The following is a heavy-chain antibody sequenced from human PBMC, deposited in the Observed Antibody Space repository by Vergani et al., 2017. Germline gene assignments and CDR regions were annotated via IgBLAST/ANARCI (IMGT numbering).Heavy chain of an antibody. CDR1: GFTFSSYA. J-gene: IGHJ6*02. V-gene: IGHV3-23*04. CDR3: ARDGDGYTLPTGMDV. Sequence: VQLVESGGGVVQPGRSLRLSCAASGFTFSSYAMSWVRQAPGKGLEWVSAISGSGGSTYYADSVKGRFTISRDNAKNSLYLQMKILRAEDTAVYYCARDGDGYTLPTGMDVWGQGTTVTVSS. CDR2: ISGSGGST. D-gene: IGHD5-24*01.